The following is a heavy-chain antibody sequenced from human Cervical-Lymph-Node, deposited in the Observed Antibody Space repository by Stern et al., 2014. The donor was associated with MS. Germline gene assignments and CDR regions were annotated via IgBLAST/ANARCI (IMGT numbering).Heavy chain of an antibody. Sequence: QVQLVQSGPGLVKPSQTLSLTCTVSGGSISSSGYYWSWIRQPADKGLEWIGRIHDSGSTYYNPPLKSRVTISMDPAKTQFSLKLPSVTAADTAVYYCATTRWDLFTWNWFDPWGQGTLVTVSS. V-gene: IGHV4-61*02. CDR1: GGSISSSGYY. CDR3: ATTRWDLFTWNWFDP. D-gene: IGHD1-26*01. J-gene: IGHJ5*02. CDR2: IHDSGST.